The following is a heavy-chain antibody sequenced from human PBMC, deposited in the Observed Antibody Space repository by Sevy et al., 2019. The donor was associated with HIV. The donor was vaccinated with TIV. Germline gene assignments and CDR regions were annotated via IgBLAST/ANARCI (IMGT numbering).Heavy chain of an antibody. J-gene: IGHJ6*02. CDR3: ATLYTYYDFWSGSTLYGMDV. CDR1: GYTFTGYY. CDR2: TNPNSGGT. D-gene: IGHD3-3*01. V-gene: IGHV1-2*02. Sequence: ASVKVSCKASGYTFTGYYMHWVRQAPGQGLEWMGWTNPNSGGTNYAQKFQGRVTMTRDTSISTAYMELSRLRSDDTAVYYCATLYTYYDFWSGSTLYGMDVWGQGTTVTVSS.